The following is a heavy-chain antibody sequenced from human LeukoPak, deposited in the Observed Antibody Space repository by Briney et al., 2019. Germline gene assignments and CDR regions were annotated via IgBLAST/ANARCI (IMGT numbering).Heavy chain of an antibody. J-gene: IGHJ3*02. D-gene: IGHD3-22*01. V-gene: IGHV3-21*01. CDR3: ARDVDSKDAFEI. CDR2: ISSSSSYI. CDR1: GFTFSSYS. Sequence: GGSLRLSCAASGFTFSSYSMNWVRQAPGKGLEWVSSISSSSSYIYYADSVKGRFTISRDNAKNSLYLQMNSLRAEDTAVYYCARDVDSKDAFEIWGQGTMVTVSS.